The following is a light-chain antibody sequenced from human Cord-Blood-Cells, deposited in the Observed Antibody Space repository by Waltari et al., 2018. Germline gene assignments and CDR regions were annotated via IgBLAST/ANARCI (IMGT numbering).Light chain of an antibody. CDR3: QQYNSYAT. CDR1: QSISSW. Sequence: DIQMTQSLSTLSASVGDRVTITCRAIQSISSWLAWYQQKPGKAPKLLIYKASSLEMGVPSRFSGSESGTEFTLTISSLQPDDFATDYCQQYNSYATFGQGTKVEIK. J-gene: IGKJ1*01. CDR2: KAS. V-gene: IGKV1-5*03.